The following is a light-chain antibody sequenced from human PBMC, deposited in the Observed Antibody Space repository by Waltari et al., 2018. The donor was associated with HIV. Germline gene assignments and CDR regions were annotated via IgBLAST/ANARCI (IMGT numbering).Light chain of an antibody. CDR3: QQGSSFPCT. CDR2: AAT. J-gene: IGKJ3*01. CDR1: QIINSW. V-gene: IGKV1D-12*01. Sequence: DIQMTQSPSFVSASVGDRVTLTCRASQIINSWLAWYQQKPGKAPKLLIYAATTLQRGVPSRFSGSGSGTDYSLSISGLLPEDFAVYFCQQGSSFPCTFGPGTKVEMK.